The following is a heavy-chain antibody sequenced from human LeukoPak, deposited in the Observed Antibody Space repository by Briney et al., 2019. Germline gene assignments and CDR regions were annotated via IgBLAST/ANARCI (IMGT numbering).Heavy chain of an antibody. V-gene: IGHV3-30*04. CDR3: ARDFRHILDY. Sequence: GGSLRLSCAASGFTFSSYAMHWVRQAPGMGLEWVAVISYDGSNKYYADSVKGRFTISRDNSKNTLYLQMNSLRAEDTAVYYCARDFRHILDYWGQGTLVTVSS. J-gene: IGHJ4*02. CDR1: GFTFSSYA. CDR2: ISYDGSNK. D-gene: IGHD3-10*01.